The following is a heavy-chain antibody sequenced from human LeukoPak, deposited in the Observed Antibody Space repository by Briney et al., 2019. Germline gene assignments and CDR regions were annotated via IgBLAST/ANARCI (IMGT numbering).Heavy chain of an antibody. CDR2: IIPILGIA. J-gene: IGHJ5*02. V-gene: IGHV1-69*04. CDR1: GGTFSSYA. CDR3: ARDLYCGGGCSVNWFDP. Sequence: ASVKVSCKASGGTFSSYAISWVRQAPGQGLEWMGRIIPILGIANYAQKFQGRVTITADKSTSTAYMELSSLRSEDTAVYYCARDLYCGGGCSVNWFDPWGQGTLVTVSS. D-gene: IGHD2-21*02.